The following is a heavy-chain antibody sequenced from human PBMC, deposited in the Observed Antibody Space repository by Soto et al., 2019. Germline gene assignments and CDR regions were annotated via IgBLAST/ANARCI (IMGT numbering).Heavy chain of an antibody. Sequence: GESLKISCKCSGYSFTSYWIGWVRQMPGKGLEWMGIIYPGDSDTRYSPSFQGQVTISADKSISTAYLQWSSLKASDTAMYYCSRTPVYSSSSYYYYYGMDVWGQGTTVTVS. CDR2: IYPGDSDT. J-gene: IGHJ6*02. D-gene: IGHD6-6*01. CDR1: GYSFTSYW. V-gene: IGHV5-51*01. CDR3: SRTPVYSSSSYYYYYGMDV.